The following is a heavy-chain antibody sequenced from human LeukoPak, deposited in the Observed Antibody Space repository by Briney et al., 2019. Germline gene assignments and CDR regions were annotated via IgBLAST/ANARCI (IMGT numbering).Heavy chain of an antibody. D-gene: IGHD5-12*01. CDR1: GFTFSSYA. J-gene: IGHJ5*02. V-gene: IGHV3-23*01. CDR2: ISGSGGST. Sequence: GGSLRLSCAASGFTFSSYAMSWVRQAPGKGLEWVSAISGSGGSTYYADSVKGRFTISRDSSKNTLYLQMNSLRAEDTAVYYCAKEGVVATLGNWFDPWGQGTLVTVSS. CDR3: AKEGVVATLGNWFDP.